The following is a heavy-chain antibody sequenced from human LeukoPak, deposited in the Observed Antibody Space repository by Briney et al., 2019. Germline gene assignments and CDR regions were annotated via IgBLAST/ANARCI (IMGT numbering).Heavy chain of an antibody. D-gene: IGHD6-13*01. J-gene: IGHJ4*02. CDR2: ISGSGGST. V-gene: IGHV3-23*01. CDR1: GFAFSNFA. CDR3: AKDLYSSSWYGTDY. Sequence: GGSLRLSCAASGFAFSNFAMSWVRQAPGKGLEWVSAISGSGGSTYYADSVKGRFTISRDNSKNTLYLQMNSLRAEDTAVYYCAKDLYSSSWYGTDYWGQGTLVTVSS.